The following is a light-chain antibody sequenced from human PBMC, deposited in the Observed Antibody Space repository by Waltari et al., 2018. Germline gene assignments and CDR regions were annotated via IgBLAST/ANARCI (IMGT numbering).Light chain of an antibody. J-gene: IGKJ1*01. CDR1: QSVSSSN. CDR2: GAS. V-gene: IGKV3-20*01. CDR3: QQYGNSTWT. Sequence: EIVLTQSPGTLSLSPGERATLSCRASQSVSSSNLAWYQQKPDQAPRLLIYGASSRATGIPDRFSGRGSGTDFTLTISRLEPEDFAAYYCQQYGNSTWTFGQGTKVEIK.